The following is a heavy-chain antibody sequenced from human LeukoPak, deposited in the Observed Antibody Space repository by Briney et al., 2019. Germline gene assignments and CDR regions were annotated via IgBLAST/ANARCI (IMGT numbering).Heavy chain of an antibody. J-gene: IGHJ4*02. CDR2: VGESGYYT. CDR1: GFTFTTYA. Sequence: PGGSLRLSCAASGFTFTTYAMSWVRQAPGRGLEWVSTVGESGYYTYYADSVKGRFTMSRDNSKSTLYLQMNSLRAEDTAVYYCAKDVSSGTYYDYGGQGTPVTVSS. D-gene: IGHD3-22*01. V-gene: IGHV3-23*01. CDR3: AKDVSSGTYYDY.